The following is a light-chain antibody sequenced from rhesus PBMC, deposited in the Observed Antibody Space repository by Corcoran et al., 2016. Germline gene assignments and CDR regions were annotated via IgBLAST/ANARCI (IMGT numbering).Light chain of an antibody. V-gene: IGKV1-22*01. CDR2: KAS. Sequence: DIKMTQSPSSLSASVGDTVTITYQASQGISSWLAWYQQKPGNAPKLQIYKASSLQSGVPSRFSGSGSGTDFTLTISSLQPEDFATYYCLQYISSPYSFGQGTKVEIK. CDR3: LQYISSPYS. J-gene: IGKJ2*01. CDR1: QGISSW.